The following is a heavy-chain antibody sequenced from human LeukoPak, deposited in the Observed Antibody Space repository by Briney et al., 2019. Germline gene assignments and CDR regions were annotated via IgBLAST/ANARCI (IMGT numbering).Heavy chain of an antibody. Sequence: ASVKVSCKASGYTFTSYDINWVRQATGQGLEWMGWMNPNSGNTGYAQKFQGRVTMTRNTSISTAYMELSSLRSEDTAVYYCAGSIAAAGKGLYFQHWGQGTLVTVSS. CDR2: MNPNSGNT. J-gene: IGHJ1*01. CDR1: GYTFTSYD. V-gene: IGHV1-8*01. D-gene: IGHD6-13*01. CDR3: AGSIAAAGKGLYFQH.